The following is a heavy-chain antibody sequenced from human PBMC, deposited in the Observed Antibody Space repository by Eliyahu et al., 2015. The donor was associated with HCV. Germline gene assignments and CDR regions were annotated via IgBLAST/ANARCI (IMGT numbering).Heavy chain of an antibody. CDR1: GYTFASYG. V-gene: IGHV1-18*01. Sequence: QVHLVQSGGEVKKPGASVKVSCQASGYTFASYGINWVRQAPGQALEWMGGMGVYNGNTNYAQKLQDRVTMTRDTSTRTAYMELRSLRSDDTAVYFCARGNTGKSDYWGQGTLVTVSS. CDR2: MGVYNGNT. J-gene: IGHJ4*02. D-gene: IGHD1-1*01. CDR3: ARGNTGKSDY.